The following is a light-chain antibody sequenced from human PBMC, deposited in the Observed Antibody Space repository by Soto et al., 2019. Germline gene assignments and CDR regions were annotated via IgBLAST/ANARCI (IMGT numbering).Light chain of an antibody. V-gene: IGLV8-61*01. CDR3: MLYMGGGLVV. CDR1: SGSVSTTYY. Sequence: QAVVTQEPSFSVSPGGTVTLTCGLTSGSVSTTYYPSWYQQTPGQAPRTLIYSTNIRSSGVPDRFSGSIHGNKAALTITGAQADDESDYHCMLYMGGGLVVFGGGTKLTVL. CDR2: STN. J-gene: IGLJ2*01.